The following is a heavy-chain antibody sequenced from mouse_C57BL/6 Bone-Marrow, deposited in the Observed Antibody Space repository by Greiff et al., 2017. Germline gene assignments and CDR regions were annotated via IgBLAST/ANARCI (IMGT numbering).Heavy chain of an antibody. CDR1: GYTFTSYG. D-gene: IGHD1-1*01. CDR2: IYPRSGNT. CDR3: ASGGDYYGSSYFGYFDV. J-gene: IGHJ1*03. V-gene: IGHV1-81*01. Sequence: QVQLQQSGAELARPGASVKLSCKASGYTFTSYGISWVKQRTGQGLEWIGEIYPRSGNTYYNEKFKGKATLTADKSSRPAYMELRRLTSEESAVYFWASGGDYYGSSYFGYFDVWGTGTTVTVSS.